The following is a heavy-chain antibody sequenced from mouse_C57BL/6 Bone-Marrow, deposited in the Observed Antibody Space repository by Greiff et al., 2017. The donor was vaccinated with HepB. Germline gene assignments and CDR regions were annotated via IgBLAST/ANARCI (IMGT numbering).Heavy chain of an antibody. Sequence: QVQLQESGPGLVQPSQSLSITCTVSGFSLTSYGVHWVRQSPGKGLEWLGVIGSGGSPDYNAAFISRLSISKDNSKSNIFFKMNSLQADDTAIYYCSNYYGSSYYSMDYWGQGTSVTVSS. CDR3: SNYYGSSYYSMDY. CDR2: IGSGGSP. V-gene: IGHV2-2*01. CDR1: GFSLTSYG. D-gene: IGHD1-1*01. J-gene: IGHJ4*01.